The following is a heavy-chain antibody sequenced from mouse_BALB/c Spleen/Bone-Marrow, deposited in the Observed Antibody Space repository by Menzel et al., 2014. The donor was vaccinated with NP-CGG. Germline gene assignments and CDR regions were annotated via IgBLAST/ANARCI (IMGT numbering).Heavy chain of an antibody. CDR2: ISYSGST. CDR1: GYSITSDYA. J-gene: IGHJ1*01. V-gene: IGHV3-2*02. CDR3: ARSADWYFDV. Sequence: EVKLMESGPGLVKPSQSLSLTCTVTGYSITSDYAWNWIRQFPRNKLEWMGYISYSGSTSYNPSLKSRISITRDISKNQVFLQLNSLTTEDTATYYCARSADWYFDVWGAGTTVTVSS.